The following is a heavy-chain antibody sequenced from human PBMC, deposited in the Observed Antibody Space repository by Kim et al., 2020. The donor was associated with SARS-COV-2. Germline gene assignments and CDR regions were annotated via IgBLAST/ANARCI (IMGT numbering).Heavy chain of an antibody. CDR3: VKYPEVAGTPYYFDY. V-gene: IGHV3-64D*09. J-gene: IGHJ4*02. D-gene: IGHD6-19*01. CDR1: GFTFSSYA. CDR2: ISSNGGST. Sequence: GGSLRLSCSASGFTFSSYAMHWVRQAPGKGLEYVSAISSNGGSTYYADSVKGRFTISRDNSKNTLYLQMSSLRAEDTAVYYCVKYPEVAGTPYYFDYWGQGTLVTVSS.